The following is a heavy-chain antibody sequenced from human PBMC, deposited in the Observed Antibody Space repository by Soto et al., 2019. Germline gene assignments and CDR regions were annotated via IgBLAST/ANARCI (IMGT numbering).Heavy chain of an antibody. CDR1: GGTFSSYA. D-gene: IGHD2-2*01. J-gene: IGHJ6*02. Sequence: GASVKVSCKASGGTFSSYAISWVRQAPGQGLEWMGGIIPIFGTANYAQKFQGRVTITADESTSTAYMELSSLRSEDTAVYYCASCPVGKIPGARNYYYYCGMDVWGRGTTVTVSS. CDR2: IIPIFGTA. V-gene: IGHV1-69*13. CDR3: ASCPVGKIPGARNYYYYCGMDV.